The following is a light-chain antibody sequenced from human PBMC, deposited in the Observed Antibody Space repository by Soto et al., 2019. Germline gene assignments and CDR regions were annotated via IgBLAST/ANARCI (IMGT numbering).Light chain of an antibody. CDR1: QSVSSSY. V-gene: IGKV3-20*01. CDR3: QQYGSSPWT. CDR2: GAS. J-gene: IGKJ1*01. Sequence: MVLTQSMGALSLSPRERATLSCRASQSVSSSYLAWYQQKPGQAPRLLIYGASSRATGIPDRFSGSGSGTDFTLTISRLEPEDFAVYYCQQYGSSPWTFGQGTKVDIK.